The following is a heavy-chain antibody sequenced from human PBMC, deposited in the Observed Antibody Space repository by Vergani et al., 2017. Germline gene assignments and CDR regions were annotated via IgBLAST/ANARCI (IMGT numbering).Heavy chain of an antibody. Sequence: QVQLQESGPGLAKPPGTLSLTCAVSGDSISSKNCWTWVRQPPGKGLEWIGEICHTEDTKYSPSLKSRVTVSVDESRNLFSLRLNSVTAADTAVYYCATIGYRRWGYYFDYWGQGILVTVSS. CDR3: ATIGYRRWGYYFDY. CDR2: ICHTEDT. CDR1: GDSISSKNC. V-gene: IGHV4-4*03. J-gene: IGHJ4*02. D-gene: IGHD2-2*02.